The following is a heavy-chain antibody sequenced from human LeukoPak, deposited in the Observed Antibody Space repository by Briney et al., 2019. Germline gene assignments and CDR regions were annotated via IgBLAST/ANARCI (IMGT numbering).Heavy chain of an antibody. CDR2: MNYNSGDT. D-gene: IGHD2-15*01. V-gene: IGHV1-8*01. Sequence: ASVKVSYKASGYTFTSFDINWVRQATGQGLEWMGWMNYNSGDTGYAQKFQGRVTMTKDTSTSTVYMELTGLRSDGTAVYYCARVNIDVVSALAFDIWGQGTMVTVSS. CDR1: GYTFTSFD. CDR3: ARVNIDVVSALAFDI. J-gene: IGHJ3*02.